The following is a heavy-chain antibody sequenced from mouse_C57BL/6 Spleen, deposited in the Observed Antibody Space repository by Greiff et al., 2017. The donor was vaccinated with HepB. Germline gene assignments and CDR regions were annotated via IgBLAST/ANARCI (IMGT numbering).Heavy chain of an antibody. CDR2: IDPSDSYT. V-gene: IGHV1-50*01. Sequence: QVQLQQPGAELVKPGASVKLSCKASGYTFTSYWMQWVKQRPGQGLEWIGEIDPSDSYTNYNQKFKGKATLTVDTSSSTAYMQLSSLTSEDSAVYYCARDPFWYYVSSYWDFDVWGTGTTVTVSS. J-gene: IGHJ1*03. CDR3: ARDPFWYYVSSYWDFDV. D-gene: IGHD1-1*01. CDR1: GYTFTSYW.